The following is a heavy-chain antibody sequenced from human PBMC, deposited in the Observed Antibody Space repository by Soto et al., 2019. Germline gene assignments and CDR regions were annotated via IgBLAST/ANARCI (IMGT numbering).Heavy chain of an antibody. V-gene: IGHV4-59*01. D-gene: IGHD5-18*01. CDR1: GAPISNYY. CDR3: ASLRQVWLPVEN. J-gene: IGHJ4*02. Sequence: SETLSLTCTVSGAPISNYYWSWIRQSPGKGLQWIGYVYYSGSTNYNPSLNTRVTISVDTSKKQFSLKLRSVTAADTAVYYCASLRQVWLPVENWGQGTLVTVSS. CDR2: VYYSGST.